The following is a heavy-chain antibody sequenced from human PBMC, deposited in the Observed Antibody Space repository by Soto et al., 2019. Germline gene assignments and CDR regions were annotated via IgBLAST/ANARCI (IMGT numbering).Heavy chain of an antibody. Sequence: PSQTLSLTCAISGDSVSSNSAAWNWIRQSPSRGLEWLGRTYYRSKWYNDYAVSVKSRITINPDTSKNQFSLQLNSVTPEDTAVYYCARDRRMATTLLNYYYGMDVWGQGTTVTVSS. D-gene: IGHD5-12*01. CDR1: GDSVSSNSAA. CDR3: ARDRRMATTLLNYYYGMDV. J-gene: IGHJ6*02. CDR2: TYYRSKWYN. V-gene: IGHV6-1*01.